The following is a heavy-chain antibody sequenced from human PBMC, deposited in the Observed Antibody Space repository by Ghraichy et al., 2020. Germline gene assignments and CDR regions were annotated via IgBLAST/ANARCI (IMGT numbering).Heavy chain of an antibody. V-gene: IGHV3-74*01. D-gene: IGHD6-19*01. CDR2: INSDGSST. CDR1: GFTFSSYW. CDR3: ARLETKIQQWLVDDAFDI. Sequence: GGSLRLSCAASGFTFSSYWMHWVRQAPGKGLVWVSRINSDGSSTSYADSVKGRFTISRDNAKNTLYLQMNSLRAEDTAVYYCARLETKIQQWLVDDAFDIWGQGTMVTVSS. J-gene: IGHJ3*02.